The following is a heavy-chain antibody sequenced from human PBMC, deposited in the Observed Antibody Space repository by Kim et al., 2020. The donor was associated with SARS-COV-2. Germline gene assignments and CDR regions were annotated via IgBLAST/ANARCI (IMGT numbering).Heavy chain of an antibody. Sequence: GGSLRLSCAASGFTFSSYAMSWVRQAPGKGLEWVSAISGSGGSTYYADSVKGRFTISRDNSKKTLYLQMNSLRAEDTAVYYCASSPLRMTTVTTWGDYWGQGTLVTVSS. CDR3: ASSPLRMTTVTTWGDY. J-gene: IGHJ4*02. V-gene: IGHV3-23*01. CDR2: ISGSGGST. D-gene: IGHD4-17*01. CDR1: GFTFSSYA.